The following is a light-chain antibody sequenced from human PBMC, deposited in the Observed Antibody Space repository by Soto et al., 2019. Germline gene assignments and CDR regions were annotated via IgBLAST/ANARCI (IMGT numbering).Light chain of an antibody. CDR3: SSYTSSCTLSPHV. CDR1: SSDVGGYNY. V-gene: IGLV2-14*03. Sequence: QSVLTQPASVSGSPGQSITISCTGTSSDVGGYNYVSWYQHHPGKAPKLMIYDVSNRPSGVSNRFSGSKSGNTASLIISGLQAEDEADYYCSSYTSSCTLSPHVFGTGTKVTVL. CDR2: DVS. J-gene: IGLJ1*01.